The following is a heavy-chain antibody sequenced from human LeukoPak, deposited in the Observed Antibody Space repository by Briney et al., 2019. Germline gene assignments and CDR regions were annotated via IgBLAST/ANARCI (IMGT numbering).Heavy chain of an antibody. CDR3: ARARPPSDIMTDNWFNP. J-gene: IGHJ5*02. CDR1: VYTLINYD. D-gene: IGHD3-9*01. Sequence: GASVKVSCKASVYTLINYDINWVRQATGQGLEWMGWMNPNRGNTGYAQKFQGRVTITRNTSIRTAYMELSSLRSEDTAVYYCARARPPSDIMTDNWFNPWGQGTLVTVSS. CDR2: MNPNRGNT. V-gene: IGHV1-8*03.